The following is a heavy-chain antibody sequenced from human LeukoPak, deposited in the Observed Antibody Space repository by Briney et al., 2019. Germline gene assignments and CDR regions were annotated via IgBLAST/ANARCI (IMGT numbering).Heavy chain of an antibody. CDR1: GFTFSSYA. Sequence: PGGSLRLSCAASGFTFSSYAIHWVRQAPGKGLEWVAVVSYDGSNKYYADSVKGRFTISRDNSKNTVYLQMNSLRAEDTAVFYCAREYSSGWYVLDYWGQGTLVTVSS. D-gene: IGHD6-19*01. V-gene: IGHV3-30*04. CDR2: VSYDGSNK. CDR3: AREYSSGWYVLDY. J-gene: IGHJ4*02.